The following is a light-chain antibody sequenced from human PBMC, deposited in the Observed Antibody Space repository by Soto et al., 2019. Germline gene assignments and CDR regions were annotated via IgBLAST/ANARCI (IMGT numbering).Light chain of an antibody. V-gene: IGKV3-15*01. CDR2: HAS. CDR1: QSVGSS. J-gene: IGKJ2*01. CDR3: QHQFNWPPFA. Sequence: IVMTQSPATLSVSPGERATLSCRASQSVGSSLAWYQQKPGQAPRLLIYHASTRTTAVPARFSGSGSGTEFTLTISSLQSEDFAFYYCQHQFNWPPFAFGPGTKLEI.